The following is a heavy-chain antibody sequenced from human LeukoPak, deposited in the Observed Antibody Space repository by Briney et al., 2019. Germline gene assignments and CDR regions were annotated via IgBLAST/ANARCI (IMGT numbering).Heavy chain of an antibody. D-gene: IGHD4-11*01. V-gene: IGHV1-2*02. J-gene: IGHJ4*02. Sequence: ASVKVSCKTSGYTFTDYYIHWVRQAPGQGLEWMGWINPNSGETNSAQKFQGRVTMTGDTSISTAYMELRRVTSDDTAVYYCARDRDYSNSERGFDYWGQGALVTVSS. CDR3: ARDRDYSNSERGFDY. CDR1: GYTFTDYY. CDR2: INPNSGET.